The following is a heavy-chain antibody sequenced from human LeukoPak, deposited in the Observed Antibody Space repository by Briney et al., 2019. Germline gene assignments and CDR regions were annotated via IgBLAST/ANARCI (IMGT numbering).Heavy chain of an antibody. CDR3: ARETRLHSGSYSNDAFDI. CDR1: GGSISSYY. J-gene: IGHJ3*02. Sequence: SETLSLTCTVSGGSISSYYWSWIRQPPGKGLEWIGYISYSGSTDYNPSLKSRVTISLDTSKNQFSLRLSSVTAADTAVYYCARETRLHSGSYSNDAFDIWGQGTMVTVSS. CDR2: ISYSGST. D-gene: IGHD1-26*01. V-gene: IGHV4-59*01.